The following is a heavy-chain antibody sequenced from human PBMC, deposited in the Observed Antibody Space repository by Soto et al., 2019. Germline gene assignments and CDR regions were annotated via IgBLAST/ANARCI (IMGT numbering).Heavy chain of an antibody. D-gene: IGHD1-7*01. V-gene: IGHV4-31*03. CDR2: IYDNGGA. CDR3: ARVKGGTTRRAFDS. Sequence: QVQLQESGPGLVKPSQTLSLTCTVSGDSISSGGYYWSWIRQHPGKGLEWIGYIYDNGGAYYSPSLQGRVVISVDRSENQFSLRLSSVTAADMAVYYCARVKGGTTRRAFDSWGQGTLVTVSS. J-gene: IGHJ4*02. CDR1: GDSISSGGYY.